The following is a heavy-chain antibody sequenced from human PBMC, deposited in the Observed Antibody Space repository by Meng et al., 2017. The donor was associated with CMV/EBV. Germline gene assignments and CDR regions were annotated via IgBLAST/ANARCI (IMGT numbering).Heavy chain of an antibody. V-gene: IGHV3-21*01. Sequence: GESLKISCAASGFTFSSYSMNWVRQAPGKGLEWVSSISSSSSYIYYADSVKGRFTISRDHAKNSLYLQMNSLRAEDTAVYYCARGPYCSSTSCTYYFDYWGQGTLVTVSS. CDR1: GFTFSSYS. J-gene: IGHJ4*02. CDR2: ISSSSSYI. D-gene: IGHD2-2*01. CDR3: ARGPYCSSTSCTYYFDY.